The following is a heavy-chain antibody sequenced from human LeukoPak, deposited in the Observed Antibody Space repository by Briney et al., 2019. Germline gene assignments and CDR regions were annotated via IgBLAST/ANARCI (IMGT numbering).Heavy chain of an antibody. CDR2: ISYDGSNK. D-gene: IGHD2-8*02. V-gene: IGHV3-30*18. J-gene: IGHJ5*02. CDR3: AKIGVSGSTGNWFDP. CDR1: GFTLSRYG. Sequence: PGRSLRLSGAASGFTLSRYGMYWVRQAPGKGLEWVAIISYDGSNKYYADSVKGRFTISRDNSKNTLYLQMNSLRVEDTAVYYCAKIGVSGSTGNWFDPWGQGTLVTVSS.